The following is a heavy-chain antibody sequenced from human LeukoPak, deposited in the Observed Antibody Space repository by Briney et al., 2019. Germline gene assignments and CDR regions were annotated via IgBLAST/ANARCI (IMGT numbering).Heavy chain of an antibody. CDR3: ARTPYYDFWSGYYYMDV. Sequence: ASVKVSCKASGYTFTSYGISWVRQAPGQGLEWMGWISAYNGNTNYAQKLQGRVTMTTDTSTSTAYMELRSLRSDDTAVYYCARTPYYDFWSGYYYMDVWGKGTTVTVSS. J-gene: IGHJ6*03. V-gene: IGHV1-18*01. CDR2: ISAYNGNT. CDR1: GYTFTSYG. D-gene: IGHD3-3*01.